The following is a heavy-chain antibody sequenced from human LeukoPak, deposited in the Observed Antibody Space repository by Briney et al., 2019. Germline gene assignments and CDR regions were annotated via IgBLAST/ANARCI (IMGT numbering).Heavy chain of an antibody. Sequence: SETLSLTCAVYGGSFSGYYWSWIRQPPGKGLEWIGEINHSGSTNYNPSLKSRVTISVDTSKNQFSLKLSSVTAADTAVYYRARDQWDSGTYYFDYWGQGTLVTVSS. D-gene: IGHD1-14*01. J-gene: IGHJ4*02. CDR2: INHSGST. V-gene: IGHV4-34*01. CDR1: GGSFSGYY. CDR3: ARDQWDSGTYYFDY.